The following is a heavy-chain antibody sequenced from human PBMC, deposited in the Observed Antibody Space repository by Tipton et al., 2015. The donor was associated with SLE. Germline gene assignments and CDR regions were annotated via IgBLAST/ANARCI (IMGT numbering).Heavy chain of an antibody. CDR3: ARGERQLERPYYFDY. J-gene: IGHJ4*02. CDR2: ISSSGSTI. D-gene: IGHD1-1*01. Sequence: SLRLSCAASGFTFSSYEMNWVRQAPGKGLEWVSYISSSGSTIYYADSVKGRFTISRDNAKNSLYLQMNSLRAEDTAVYYCARGERQLERPYYFDYWGQGTLVTVSS. V-gene: IGHV3-48*03. CDR1: GFTFSSYE.